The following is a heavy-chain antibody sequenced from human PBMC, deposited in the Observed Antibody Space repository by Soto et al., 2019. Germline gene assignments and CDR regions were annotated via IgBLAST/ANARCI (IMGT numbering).Heavy chain of an antibody. CDR3: ARGDSTDCSNGVCSFFYNHDMDV. V-gene: IGHV1-2*04. Sequence: ASVKVSCKASGYSFTDYHIHWVRQAPGQGLEWLGRINPKSGGTSTAQRFQGWVTMTADTSISTASMELTRLTSDDTAIYYCARGDSTDCSNGVCSFFYNHDMDVWGQGTTVTVSS. J-gene: IGHJ6*02. CDR2: INPKSGGT. CDR1: GYSFTDYH. D-gene: IGHD2-8*01.